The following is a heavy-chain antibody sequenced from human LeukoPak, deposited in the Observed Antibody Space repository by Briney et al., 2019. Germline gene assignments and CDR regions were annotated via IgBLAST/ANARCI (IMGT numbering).Heavy chain of an antibody. D-gene: IGHD2-15*01. Sequence: GGSLRLSCAASGFTVSSNYMSWVRQAPGKGLEWVSVIYSGGSTYYADSVKGRFTISRDNSKNTLYLQMNSLRAEDTAVYYCARDRDCSGGSCYGYWGQETLVTVSS. CDR3: ARDRDCSGGSCYGY. CDR1: GFTVSSNY. CDR2: IYSGGST. J-gene: IGHJ4*02. V-gene: IGHV3-66*01.